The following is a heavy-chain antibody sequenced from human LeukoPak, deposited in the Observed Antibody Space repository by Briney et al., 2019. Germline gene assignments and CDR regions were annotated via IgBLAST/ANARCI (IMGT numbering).Heavy chain of an antibody. Sequence: GGSLRLSCAASGFTFSSLWMHWVRQAPGKGLVWVSRISTDGSPTTYADSVKGRFTISRDNAKNTLYLQMNSLRAEDTAVYYCARGYGGISDWYFDLWGRGTLVIVSS. CDR1: GFTFSSLW. J-gene: IGHJ2*01. CDR3: ARGYGGISDWYFDL. CDR2: ISTDGSPT. V-gene: IGHV3-74*01. D-gene: IGHD4-23*01.